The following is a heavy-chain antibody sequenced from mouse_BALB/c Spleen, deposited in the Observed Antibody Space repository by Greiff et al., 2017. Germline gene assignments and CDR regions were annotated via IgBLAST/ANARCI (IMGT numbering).Heavy chain of an antibody. V-gene: IGHV5-17*02. J-gene: IGHJ2*01. CDR2: ISSGSSTI. Sequence: EVKLMESGGGLVQPGGSRKLSCAASGFTFSSFGMHWVRQAPEKGLEWVAYISSGSSTIYYADTVKGRFTISRDNPKNTLFLQMTSLRSEDTAMYYCARSGPGPLDYWGQGTTLTVSS. CDR3: ARSGPGPLDY. CDR1: GFTFSSFG. D-gene: IGHD3-2*02.